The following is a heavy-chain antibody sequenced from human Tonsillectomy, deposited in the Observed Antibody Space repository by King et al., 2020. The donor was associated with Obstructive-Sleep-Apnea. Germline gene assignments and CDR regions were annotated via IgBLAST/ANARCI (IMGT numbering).Heavy chain of an antibody. CDR2: ITGSGAST. CDR3: AKSLGGFPYYYGMDV. Sequence: VQLVESGGGLVQPGGSLRLSCAASGFTFSNFVMNWVRQAPGKGPEWVSSITGSGASTYYADSVKGRFTISRDNFKDALYLQMSSLRGEDTAVYYCAKSLGGFPYYYGMDVWGQGTTVTVSS. J-gene: IGHJ6*02. CDR1: GFTFSNFV. V-gene: IGHV3-23*04.